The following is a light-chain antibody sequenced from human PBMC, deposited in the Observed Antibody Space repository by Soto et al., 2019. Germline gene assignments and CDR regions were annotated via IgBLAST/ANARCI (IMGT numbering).Light chain of an antibody. CDR1: QSVSSY. J-gene: IGKJ5*01. Sequence: EIVLTQSPATLSLCPGERVTLSCRASQSVSSYLAWYQQKPGQAPRLLIYGASNRATGIPARFSGSGSGTDFTLTISSLEPEDFAVYYCQQRSNWPPRITFGQGTRLEIK. V-gene: IGKV3-11*01. CDR2: GAS. CDR3: QQRSNWPPRIT.